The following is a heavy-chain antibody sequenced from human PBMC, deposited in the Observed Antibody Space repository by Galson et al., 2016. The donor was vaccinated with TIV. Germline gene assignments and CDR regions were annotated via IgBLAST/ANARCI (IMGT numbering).Heavy chain of an antibody. CDR1: GYTFTRYY. CDR2: INPTGGST. J-gene: IGHJ4*02. D-gene: IGHD2-21*02. CDR3: ARLASCGGDCYYVDS. Sequence: SVKVSCKASGYTFTRYYTHWVRQAPGQGLEWMGIINPTGGSTTYAQKFQGRLTMTRDTSISTAYMELRSLRSDDTAAYYCARLASCGGDCYYVDSWGQGTLVTVSS. V-gene: IGHV1-46*01.